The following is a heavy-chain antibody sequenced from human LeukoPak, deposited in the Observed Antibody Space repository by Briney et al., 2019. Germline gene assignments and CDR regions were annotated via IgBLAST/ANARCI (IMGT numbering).Heavy chain of an antibody. J-gene: IGHJ6*03. V-gene: IGHV1-46*01. CDR3: ANSVSLNYYYYYYMDV. CDR2: SNPSGDST. CDR1: GYTFTNYY. Sequence: ASVKVSCKASGYTFTNYYIHWVRQAPGHGLEWMGISNPSGDSTNYAQKFQGRVTMTRDTSTSTVYMDLSSLRSEDTAVYYCANSVSLNYYYYYYMDVWGKGTTVTVSS. D-gene: IGHD5/OR15-5a*01.